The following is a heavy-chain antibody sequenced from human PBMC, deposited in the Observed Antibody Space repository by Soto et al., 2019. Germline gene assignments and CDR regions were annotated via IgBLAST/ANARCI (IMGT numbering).Heavy chain of an antibody. CDR3: ARDSSGRHDY. J-gene: IGHJ4*02. Sequence: ETRSLTCSVSGGSVRSGSYYWTWIRQPPGKGLEWIGYIYQSGTTNYNASLKSRVTISIDTSKNQFFLKLNSVTAADTAVYYCARDSSGRHDYWGQGTLVTVSS. D-gene: IGHD3-22*01. V-gene: IGHV4-61*01. CDR2: IYQSGTT. CDR1: GGSVRSGSYY.